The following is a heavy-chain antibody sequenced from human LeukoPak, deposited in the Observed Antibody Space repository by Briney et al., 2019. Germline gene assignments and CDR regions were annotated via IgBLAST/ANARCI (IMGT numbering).Heavy chain of an antibody. D-gene: IGHD4-17*01. J-gene: IGHJ4*02. CDR1: GYTFSTYG. CDR2: ISAYNSNK. CDR3: GRESGDLDY. Sequence: ASVKVSCKASGYTFSTYGISWVRQAPGQGLEWMGWISAYNSNKKYAQKLQGRVTLTADTSTSTAYMELRSLRSDDAAVYYCGRESGDLDYWGQGTLVTVSS. V-gene: IGHV1-18*01.